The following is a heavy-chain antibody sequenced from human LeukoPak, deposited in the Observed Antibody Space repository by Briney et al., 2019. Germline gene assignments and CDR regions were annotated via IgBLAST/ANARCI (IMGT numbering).Heavy chain of an antibody. V-gene: IGHV3-23*01. CDR2: SGDVT. D-gene: IGHD3-3*01. J-gene: IGHJ3*02. CDR1: RFSYP. CDR3: ARNAILGVAPSIGDVSVSAFDI. Sequence: GSLRLSCAASRFSYPMGWVRRAPGKGLEWVSGSGDVTFHADPVKGRFTISRDNSRNTLYLQMNSLRAEDTAEYYCARNAILGVAPSIGDVSVSAFDIWGQGTMVTVSS.